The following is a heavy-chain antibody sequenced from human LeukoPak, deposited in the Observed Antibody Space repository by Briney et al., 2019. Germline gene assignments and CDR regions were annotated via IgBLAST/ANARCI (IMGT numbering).Heavy chain of an antibody. CDR3: AKGTYCYGSGSYYNLDY. CDR2: ISGSGGST. Sequence: GGSLRLSCAASGFTFSSYAMSWVRQAPGKGLEWVSAISGSGGSTYYADSVKGRFTISRDNSKNTLYLQMNSLRAEDTAVYYCAKGTYCYGSGSYYNLDYWGQGTLVTVSS. V-gene: IGHV3-23*01. J-gene: IGHJ4*02. CDR1: GFTFSSYA. D-gene: IGHD3-10*01.